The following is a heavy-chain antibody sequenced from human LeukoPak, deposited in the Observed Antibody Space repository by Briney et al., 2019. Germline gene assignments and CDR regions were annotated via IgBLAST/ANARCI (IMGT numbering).Heavy chain of an antibody. Sequence: PSETLSLTCTVSGDSISSGDYYWSWIRQPPGTGPEWIGYIYHNGNTYYSPSLKSRVSISVDTSKNQFSLKLKSVTAADTAVYYCARSRSGWPTTFDYWGQGTLVTVSS. D-gene: IGHD6-19*01. CDR3: ARSRSGWPTTFDY. CDR1: GDSISSGDYY. V-gene: IGHV4-30-4*01. J-gene: IGHJ4*02. CDR2: IYHNGNT.